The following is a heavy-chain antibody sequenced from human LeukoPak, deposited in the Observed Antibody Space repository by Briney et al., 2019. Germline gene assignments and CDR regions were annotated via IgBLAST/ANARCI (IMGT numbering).Heavy chain of an antibody. CDR2: INSDGSST. CDR3: ARGNEWSFDY. J-gene: IGHJ4*02. Sequence: GVSLRLSCAAAGFTFSSYWMHWVRQAPGKGLVWVSRINSDGSSTIYADSVKGRFTISRDNAKNTLYLQMNSLRAEDTAVYACARGNEWSFDYWAQGTLVTVSS. D-gene: IGHD3-3*01. CDR1: GFTFSSYW. V-gene: IGHV3-74*01.